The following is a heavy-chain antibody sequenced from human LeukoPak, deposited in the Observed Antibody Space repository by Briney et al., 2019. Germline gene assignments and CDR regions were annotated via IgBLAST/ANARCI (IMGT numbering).Heavy chain of an antibody. CDR2: INHSGST. J-gene: IGHJ4*02. CDR1: GGSFSGYY. CDR3: ARLATGDY. Sequence: TSETLSLTCAVYGGSFSGYYWSWIRQPPGKGLEWIGEINHSGSTNYNPSLKSRVTISVDTFKNQFSLKLSSVTAADTAVYYCARLATGDYWGQGTLVTVSS. V-gene: IGHV4-34*01. D-gene: IGHD5-12*01.